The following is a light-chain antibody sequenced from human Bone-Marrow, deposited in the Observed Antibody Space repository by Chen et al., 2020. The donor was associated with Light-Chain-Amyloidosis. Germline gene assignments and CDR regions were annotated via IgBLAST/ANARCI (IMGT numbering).Light chain of an antibody. Sequence: EIVFTQSPGTLSLSQGEGANVYCRGSQTISSNYLTWYQQKFGQAPSLLIYGSSSRSTGIPDRFTGSGSGTDFTLTINRLEPEDFARYYCQQYGTSPLTFGGGTKVDIK. V-gene: IGKV3-20*01. CDR2: GSS. CDR1: QTISSNY. J-gene: IGKJ4*01. CDR3: QQYGTSPLT.